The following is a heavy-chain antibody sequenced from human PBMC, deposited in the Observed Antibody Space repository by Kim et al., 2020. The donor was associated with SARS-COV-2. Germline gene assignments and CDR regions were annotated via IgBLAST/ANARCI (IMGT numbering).Heavy chain of an antibody. CDR2: INPNSGGT. CDR3: ARDPIRHSSSWRTPNYYYYGMDV. V-gene: IGHV1-2*02. CDR1: GYTFTGYY. Sequence: ASVKVSCKASGYTFTGYYMHWVRQAPGQGLEWMGWINPNSGGTNYAQKFQGRVTMTRDTSISTAYMELSRLRSDDTAVYYCARDPIRHSSSWRTPNYYYYGMDVWGQGTTVTVSS. D-gene: IGHD6-13*01. J-gene: IGHJ6*02.